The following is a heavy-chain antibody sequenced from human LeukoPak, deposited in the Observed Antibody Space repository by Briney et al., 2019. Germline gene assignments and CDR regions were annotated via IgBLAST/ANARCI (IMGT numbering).Heavy chain of an antibody. D-gene: IGHD2-21*01. CDR3: ARDLSLVPGYEYFQH. Sequence: SETLSLTCTVSGGSISSYYWSWIRQPPGKGLEWIGYIYYSGSTNYNPSLKSRVTISVDTSKNQFSLKLSSVTAADTAVYYCARDLSLVPGYEYFQHWGQGTLVTVSS. J-gene: IGHJ1*01. V-gene: IGHV4-59*01. CDR1: GGSISSYY. CDR2: IYYSGST.